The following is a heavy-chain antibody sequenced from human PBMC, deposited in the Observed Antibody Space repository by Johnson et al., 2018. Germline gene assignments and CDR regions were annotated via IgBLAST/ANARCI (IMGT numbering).Heavy chain of an antibody. V-gene: IGHV4-39*02. CDR3: ARDWRSGRKLPYFDY. CDR1: GGSIISSTYF. CDR2: ISYRGNT. Sequence: QVQLQESGPGLVKPSETXSLTCTVSGGSIISSTYFWGWIRQPPGKGLEWIGSISYRGNTYYSPSLKSRLTMSVDTSNKQFSLKMSSVTAADTAVYFCARDWRSGRKLPYFDYWGQGTLVTVSS. D-gene: IGHD3-10*01. J-gene: IGHJ4*02.